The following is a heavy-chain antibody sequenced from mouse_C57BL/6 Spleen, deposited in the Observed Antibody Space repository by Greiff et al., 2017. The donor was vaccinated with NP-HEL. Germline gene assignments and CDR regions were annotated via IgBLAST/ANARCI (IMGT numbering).Heavy chain of an antibody. CDR3: ARERALYGSSSDY. CDR2: IHPTSGST. CDR1: GYTFTSYW. Sequence: QVQLQQPGAELVKPGASVQLSCKASGYTFTSYWMHWVKQRPGQGLEWIGMIHPTSGSTNYNEKFKSKATLTVDKSSSTAYMQLSSLTSEDSAVYYCARERALYGSSSDYWGQGTTLTVSS. V-gene: IGHV1-64*01. J-gene: IGHJ2*01. D-gene: IGHD1-1*01.